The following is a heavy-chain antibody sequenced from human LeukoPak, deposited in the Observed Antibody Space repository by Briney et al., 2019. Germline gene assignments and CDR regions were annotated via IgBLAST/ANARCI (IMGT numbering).Heavy chain of an antibody. CDR1: EFTFSSYS. Sequence: NPGGSLRLSCAASEFTFSSYSMSWFRQAPGKGLEWVGFIRSKAYGGTTEYAASVKGRFTISRDDSKSIAYLQMNSLKTEDTAVYYCTSLYSSEAPGGYYGMDVWGQGTTVTVSS. J-gene: IGHJ6*02. CDR2: IRSKAYGGTT. CDR3: TSLYSSEAPGGYYGMDV. D-gene: IGHD6-25*01. V-gene: IGHV3-49*05.